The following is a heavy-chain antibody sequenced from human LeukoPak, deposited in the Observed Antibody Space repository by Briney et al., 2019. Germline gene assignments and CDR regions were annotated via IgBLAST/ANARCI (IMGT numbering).Heavy chain of an antibody. CDR2: IYTSGSA. CDR1: GGSISSYY. V-gene: IGHV4-4*07. D-gene: IGHD4-17*01. CDR3: ARGGDYTGTTSKFFGYFDY. Sequence: SETLSLTCTVSGGSISSYYWSWIRQPAGKGLEWIGRIYTSGSANYNPSLKSRVTMSVDTSKNQFSLKLSSVTAADTAVYYCARGGDYTGTTSKFFGYFDYWGQGTLVTVSS. J-gene: IGHJ4*02.